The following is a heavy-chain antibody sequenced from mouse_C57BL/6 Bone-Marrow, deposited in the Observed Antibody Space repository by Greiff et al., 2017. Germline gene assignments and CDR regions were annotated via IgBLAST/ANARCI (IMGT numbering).Heavy chain of an antibody. Sequence: EVKLVESGGGLVKPGGSLKLSCAASGFTFSSYAMSWVRQTPEKRLEWVATISDGGSYTYYPDNVKGRFTISRDNAKNNLYLQMRHLKSEDTAMYYCAREGGYYPLYFDYWGQGTTLTVSS. V-gene: IGHV5-4*01. J-gene: IGHJ2*01. CDR3: AREGGYYPLYFDY. CDR1: GFTFSSYA. CDR2: ISDGGSYT. D-gene: IGHD2-3*01.